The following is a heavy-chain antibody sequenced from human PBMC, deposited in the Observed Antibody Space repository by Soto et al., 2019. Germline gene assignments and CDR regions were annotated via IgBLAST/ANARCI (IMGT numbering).Heavy chain of an antibody. Sequence: EVQLLESGGDLVQSGGSLRLSCAASGFSFSSYDMSWVRQAPGKGLEWVSSISGSGSSTFHADSVQGRFTISRDNSKNTLYLQMNSLRAEDTAVYYCAKEVAYSYDSTSGGWDYWGQGALVTVSS. D-gene: IGHD3-16*01. V-gene: IGHV3-23*01. CDR1: GFSFSSYD. CDR2: ISGSGSST. CDR3: AKEVAYSYDSTSGGWDY. J-gene: IGHJ4*02.